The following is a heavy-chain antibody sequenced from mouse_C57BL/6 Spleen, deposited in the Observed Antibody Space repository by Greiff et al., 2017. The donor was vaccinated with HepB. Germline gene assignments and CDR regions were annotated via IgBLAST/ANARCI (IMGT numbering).Heavy chain of an antibody. CDR2: ISSGSSTI. CDR1: GFTFSDYG. Sequence: EVQLRVESGGVLVKPGGSLKLSCAASGFTFSDYGMHWVRQAPEKGLEWVAYISSGSSTIYYADTVKGRFTISRDKAKNTLFVQMTSLRSEDTAMYYCTMGFYGSSYTWFAYWGQGTLVTVSA. D-gene: IGHD1-1*01. CDR3: TMGFYGSSYTWFAY. J-gene: IGHJ3*01. V-gene: IGHV5-17*01.